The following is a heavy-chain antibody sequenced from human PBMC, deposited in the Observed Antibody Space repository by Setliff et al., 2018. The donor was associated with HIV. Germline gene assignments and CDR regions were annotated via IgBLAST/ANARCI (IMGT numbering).Heavy chain of an antibody. CDR1: GYTFTGYY. Sequence: ASVKVSCKASGYTFTGYYMHWVRQAPGQGLEWMGWIDPNSGGTNYAQKFQGRVTMTTDTSTSTAHMELRSLRSDDTAVYYCARDREAGDWYFDLWGRGTLVTVSS. J-gene: IGHJ2*01. CDR2: IDPNSGGT. V-gene: IGHV1-2*02. D-gene: IGHD6-13*01. CDR3: ARDREAGDWYFDL.